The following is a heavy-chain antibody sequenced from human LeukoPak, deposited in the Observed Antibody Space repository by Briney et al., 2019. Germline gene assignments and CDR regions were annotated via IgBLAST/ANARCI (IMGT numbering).Heavy chain of an antibody. Sequence: PSETLSLTCTVSGASISSYYWSWIRQPPGKGLEWIGYIYYSGSTNYNPSLKSRVTISVDTSKNQFSLKLSSVTAADTAVYYCARSYYYGSGSYDYWGQGTLVTVSS. CDR3: ARSYYYGSGSYDY. CDR1: GASISSYY. CDR2: IYYSGST. D-gene: IGHD3-10*01. V-gene: IGHV4-59*01. J-gene: IGHJ4*02.